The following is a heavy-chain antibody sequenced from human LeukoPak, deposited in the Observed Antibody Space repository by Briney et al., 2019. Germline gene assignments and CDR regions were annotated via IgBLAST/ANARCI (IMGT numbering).Heavy chain of an antibody. Sequence: GGSLRLSCAASGFTFSDYYMSWIRQAPGKGLEWVSYISSSATTIYYADSVKGRFTISRDNAKNSLYLQMNSLTAEDTAVYYCARDYYDSSGSTPGYWGQGTLVTVSS. V-gene: IGHV3-11*01. CDR3: ARDYYDSSGSTPGY. J-gene: IGHJ4*02. CDR2: ISSSATTI. D-gene: IGHD3-22*01. CDR1: GFTFSDYY.